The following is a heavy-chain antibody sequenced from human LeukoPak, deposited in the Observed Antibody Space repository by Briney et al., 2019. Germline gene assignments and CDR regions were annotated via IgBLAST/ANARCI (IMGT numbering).Heavy chain of an antibody. CDR1: SGSISGYY. CDR2: INHSGST. D-gene: IGHD1-26*01. Sequence: SETLSLTCSVSSGSISGYYWSWIRQPPGKGLEWIGEINHSGSTNYNPSLKSRVTISVDTSKNQFSLKLSSVTAADTAVYYCASQETHSGSYHFDYWGQGTLVTVSS. V-gene: IGHV4-34*01. J-gene: IGHJ4*02. CDR3: ASQETHSGSYHFDY.